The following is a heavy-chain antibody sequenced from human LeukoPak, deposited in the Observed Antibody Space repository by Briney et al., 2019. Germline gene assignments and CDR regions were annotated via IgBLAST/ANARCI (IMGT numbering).Heavy chain of an antibody. Sequence: ASVKVYCKASGYTFTSYYMHWVRQAPGQGPEWMGIINPSGGSTSYAQKFQGRVTMTRDTSTSTVYMEPSSLRSEDTAVYYCARGEAYCGGDCYYDYWGQGTLVTVSS. D-gene: IGHD2-21*02. CDR3: ARGEAYCGGDCYYDY. CDR1: GYTFTSYY. CDR2: INPSGGST. J-gene: IGHJ4*02. V-gene: IGHV1-46*01.